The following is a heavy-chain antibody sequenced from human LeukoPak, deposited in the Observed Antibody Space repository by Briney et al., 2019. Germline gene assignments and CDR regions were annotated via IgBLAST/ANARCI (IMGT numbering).Heavy chain of an antibody. Sequence: GGSLRLSCAASGFTFSSYGMHWVRQAPGKGLEWVAFIRYDGSNKYYADSVKGRFTISRDNSKNTLYLQMNSLRAEDTAVYYCAKGPSDTAMATAFDYWGQGTLVTVSS. D-gene: IGHD5-18*01. CDR2: IRYDGSNK. V-gene: IGHV3-30*02. CDR3: AKGPSDTAMATAFDY. CDR1: GFTFSSYG. J-gene: IGHJ4*02.